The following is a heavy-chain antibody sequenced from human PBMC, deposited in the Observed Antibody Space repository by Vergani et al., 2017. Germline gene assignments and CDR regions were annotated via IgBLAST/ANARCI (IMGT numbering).Heavy chain of an antibody. CDR3: ARGSFCCYDFWSGYTYYYYMDV. D-gene: IGHD3-3*01. Sequence: QVQLVQSGAEVKKPGSSVKVSCKASGGTFSSYAISWVRQAPGQGLEWMGGIIPIFGTANYAQKFQGRVTITADESTSTAYMELSSLRSEDTAVYYCARGSFCCYDFWSGYTYYYYMDVWGKGTTVTVSS. V-gene: IGHV1-69*01. J-gene: IGHJ6*03. CDR2: IIPIFGTA. CDR1: GGTFSSYA.